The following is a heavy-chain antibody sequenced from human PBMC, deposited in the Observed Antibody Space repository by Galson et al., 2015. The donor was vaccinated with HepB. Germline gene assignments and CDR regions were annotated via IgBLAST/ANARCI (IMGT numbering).Heavy chain of an antibody. V-gene: IGHV3-7*03. J-gene: IGHJ4*02. Sequence: SLRLSCAASGFTFSSYWMSWVRQAPGKGLEWVANIKQDGSEKYYVDSVKGRFTISRDNAKNSLYLQMNSLRAEDTAVYYCARVRDFWSGYRPYYFDYWGQGTLVTVSS. D-gene: IGHD3-3*01. CDR1: GFTFSSYW. CDR2: IKQDGSEK. CDR3: ARVRDFWSGYRPYYFDY.